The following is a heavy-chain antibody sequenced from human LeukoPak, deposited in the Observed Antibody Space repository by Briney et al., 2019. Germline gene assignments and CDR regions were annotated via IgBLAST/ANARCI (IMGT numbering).Heavy chain of an antibody. CDR3: ARERHDSSGYYAWFDP. Sequence: ASVKVSCKASGYTFTSYDINWVRQATGQGLEWMGWMNPNSGNTGYAQKFQGRVTITRNTSISTAYMELSSLRSEDTAVYYCARERHDSSGYYAWFDPWGQGTLVTVSS. CDR1: GYTFTSYD. D-gene: IGHD3-22*01. V-gene: IGHV1-8*03. CDR2: MNPNSGNT. J-gene: IGHJ5*02.